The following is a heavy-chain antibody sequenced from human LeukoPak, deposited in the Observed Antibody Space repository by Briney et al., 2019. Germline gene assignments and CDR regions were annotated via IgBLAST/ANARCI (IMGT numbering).Heavy chain of an antibody. J-gene: IGHJ4*02. CDR3: ARESGSYYRVFDY. D-gene: IGHD1-26*01. Sequence: SETLSLTCTVSGGSISSSSYYWGWVRQPPGKGLEWIGTISYSGSTYYSPSFQGQVTISADKSISTAYLQWSSLKASDTAMYYCARESGSYYRVFDYWGQGTLVTVSS. CDR1: GGSISSSSYY. V-gene: IGHV4-39*07. CDR2: ISYSGST.